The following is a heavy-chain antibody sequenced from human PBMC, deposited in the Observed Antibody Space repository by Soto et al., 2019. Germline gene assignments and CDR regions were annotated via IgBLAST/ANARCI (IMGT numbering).Heavy chain of an antibody. Sequence: QVQLVESGGDLVKPGGSLRLSCAASGFPFSDYYMSWIRQAPGKGLEWVSSISSCSSDTNYAQSVKGRFTISRDNAKNSLHLQMNSLRAEDTALYYCARRRPTGYYNYWGQGTLVTVSA. J-gene: IGHJ4*02. V-gene: IGHV3-11*05. D-gene: IGHD3-9*01. CDR1: GFPFSDYY. CDR3: ARRRPTGYYNY. CDR2: ISSCSSDT.